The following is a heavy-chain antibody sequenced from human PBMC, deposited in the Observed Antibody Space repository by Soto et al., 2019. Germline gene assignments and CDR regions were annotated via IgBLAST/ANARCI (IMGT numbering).Heavy chain of an antibody. Sequence: QVQLVQSGAEVKKPGASVSVSCKASGYTFTSYGISSVRQAPGQGLERMGWISAYNGNTKYAQKLQGRGTMTTETSTSTADKELRSLRSEDTAMYSCARDRLQLPTHYYDKHVWGEGTTVTVSS. V-gene: IGHV1-18*01. J-gene: IGHJ6*04. D-gene: IGHD2-2*01. CDR1: GYTFTSYG. CDR2: ISAYNGNT. CDR3: ARDRLQLPTHYYDKHV.